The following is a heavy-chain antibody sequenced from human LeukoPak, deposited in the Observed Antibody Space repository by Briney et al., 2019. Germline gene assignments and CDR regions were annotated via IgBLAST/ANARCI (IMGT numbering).Heavy chain of an antibody. J-gene: IGHJ4*02. D-gene: IGHD5-12*01. CDR3: ARGIYWAYYFDY. CDR2: IYYSGST. CDR1: GGSISSGDYY. V-gene: IGHV4-30-4*08. Sequence: SETLSLTCTVSGGSISSGDYYWSWIRQPPGKGLEWIGYIYYSGSTYYNPSLKSRVTISVDTSKNQFSLKLSSVTAADTVVYYCARGIYWAYYFDYWGQGTLVTVSS.